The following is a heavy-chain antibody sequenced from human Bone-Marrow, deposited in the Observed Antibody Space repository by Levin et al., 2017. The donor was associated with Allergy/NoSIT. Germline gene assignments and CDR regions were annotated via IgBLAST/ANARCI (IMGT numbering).Heavy chain of an antibody. CDR2: IYTSGST. Sequence: SETLSLTCTVSGGSISSGSYYWSWIRQPAGKGLEWIGRIYTSGSTNYNPSLKSRVTISVDTSKNQFSLKLSSVTAADTAVYYCASKDYYGSGRETGYYFDYWGQGTLVTVSS. CDR3: ASKDYYGSGRETGYYFDY. CDR1: GGSISSGSYY. J-gene: IGHJ4*02. V-gene: IGHV4-61*02. D-gene: IGHD3-10*01.